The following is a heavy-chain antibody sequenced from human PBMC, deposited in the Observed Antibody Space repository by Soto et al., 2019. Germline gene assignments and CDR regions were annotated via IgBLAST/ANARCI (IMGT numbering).Heavy chain of an antibody. V-gene: IGHV1-3*01. D-gene: IGHD5-12*01. CDR3: AIELRWLLLICYYGTDV. CDR1: GCTFTSYV. Sequence: ATVNFSVNASGCTFTSYVISWVRQAPVQILDCMGWINAGNGNTKYSQKFQGRVTITRDTSASTAYMELSSLRSEDTAVYYCAIELRWLLLICYYGTDVWGQRTTVTVS. CDR2: INAGNGNT. J-gene: IGHJ6*02.